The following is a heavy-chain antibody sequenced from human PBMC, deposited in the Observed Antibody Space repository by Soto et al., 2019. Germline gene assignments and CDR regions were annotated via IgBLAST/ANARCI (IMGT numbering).Heavy chain of an antibody. CDR1: GGSISSGGYY. J-gene: IGHJ4*02. CDR2: IYYSGST. Sequence: QMQLQESGPGLVKPSQTLSLTCTVSGGSISSGGYYWSWIRQHPGKGLEWIGYIYYSGSTYYNPSLKSRVTISVDTSKNQFSLKLSSVTAADTAVYYCAASLPGQWLVQGFDYWGQGTLVTVSS. V-gene: IGHV4-31*03. CDR3: AASLPGQWLVQGFDY. D-gene: IGHD6-19*01.